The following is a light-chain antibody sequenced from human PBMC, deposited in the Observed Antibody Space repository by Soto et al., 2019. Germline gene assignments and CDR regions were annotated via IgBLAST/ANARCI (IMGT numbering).Light chain of an antibody. CDR3: QHYGSSPRT. Sequence: EIVLTQSPGTLSLSPGERATLSCRASQSVSSSYLGWYQQKPGQAPRLLIYGASSRATGIPDRFSGSGSGTDFTLTISRLEPEDSAVYYCQHYGSSPRTIGQGTKVYIK. J-gene: IGKJ1*01. CDR1: QSVSSSY. V-gene: IGKV3-20*01. CDR2: GAS.